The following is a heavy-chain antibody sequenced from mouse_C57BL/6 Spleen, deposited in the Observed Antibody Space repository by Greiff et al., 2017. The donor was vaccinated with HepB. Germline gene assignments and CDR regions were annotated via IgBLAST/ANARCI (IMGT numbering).Heavy chain of an antibody. J-gene: IGHJ2*01. D-gene: IGHD2-3*01. CDR1: GYTFTDHT. CDR3: ARGAIYDGYYVDY. Sequence: VQLQESDAELVKPGASVKISCKVSGYTFTDHTIHWMKQRPEQGLEWIGYIYPRDGSTKYNEKFKGKATLTADKSSSTAYMQLNSLTSEDSAVYFCARGAIYDGYYVDYWGQGTTLTVSS. CDR2: IYPRDGST. V-gene: IGHV1-78*01.